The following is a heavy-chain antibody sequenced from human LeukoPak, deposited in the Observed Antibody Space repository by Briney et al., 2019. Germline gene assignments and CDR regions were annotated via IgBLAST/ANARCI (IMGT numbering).Heavy chain of an antibody. J-gene: IGHJ4*02. D-gene: IGHD6-19*01. Sequence: PGGSLRLSCAASGFTFSSYSINWVRQAPGKGLEWVSSISSSSSYIYHADSVKGRFTISRDNAKNSLYLQMNSLRAEDTAVYYCARVALYSSGLFDYWGQGTLVTVSS. CDR1: GFTFSSYS. CDR2: ISSSSSYI. V-gene: IGHV3-21*01. CDR3: ARVALYSSGLFDY.